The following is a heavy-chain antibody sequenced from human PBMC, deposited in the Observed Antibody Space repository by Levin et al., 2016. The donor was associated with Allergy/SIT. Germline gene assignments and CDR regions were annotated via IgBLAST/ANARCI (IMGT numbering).Heavy chain of an antibody. J-gene: IGHJ4*02. Sequence: SETLSLTCKVSGGTNSGYSWSWIRQPPGKGLEWIGYIYYNGDTNYNPSLKSRVTISEDTSKTQFSLKLSSLTAADTAVYYCARHSECSGGRCYSFDYWGQRTLVTVSS. CDR1: GGTNSGYS. CDR2: IYYNGDT. V-gene: IGHV4-59*08. CDR3: ARHSECSGGRCYSFDY. D-gene: IGHD2-15*01.